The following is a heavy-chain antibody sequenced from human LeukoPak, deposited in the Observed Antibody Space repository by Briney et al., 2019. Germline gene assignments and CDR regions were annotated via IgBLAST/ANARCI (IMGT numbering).Heavy chain of an antibody. J-gene: IGHJ6*02. D-gene: IGHD3-3*01. CDR3: ARDYYDFWSGYYLYGMDV. V-gene: IGHV1-18*04. Sequence: ASEKVSCKASGYTFTSYGISWVRQAPGQGLEWMGWISAYNGNTNYAQKLQGRVTMTTDTSTSTAYMELRSLRSDDTAVYYCARDYYDFWSGYYLYGMDVWGQGTTVTVSS. CDR2: ISAYNGNT. CDR1: GYTFTSYG.